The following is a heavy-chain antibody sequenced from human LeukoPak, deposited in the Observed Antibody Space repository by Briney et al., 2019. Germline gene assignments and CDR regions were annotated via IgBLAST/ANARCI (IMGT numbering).Heavy chain of an antibody. CDR1: GVSISSYY. D-gene: IGHD6-13*01. CDR2: IYYSGST. Sequence: PSETLSLTCTVSGVSISSYYWSWLRQPPGKGLEWIGYIYYSGSTNYNPSLKSRVTISVDTSKNQFSLKLSSVTAADTAVYYCARGEKYSSSWSVGWFDPWGQGTLVTVSS. CDR3: ARGEKYSSSWSVGWFDP. V-gene: IGHV4-59*01. J-gene: IGHJ5*02.